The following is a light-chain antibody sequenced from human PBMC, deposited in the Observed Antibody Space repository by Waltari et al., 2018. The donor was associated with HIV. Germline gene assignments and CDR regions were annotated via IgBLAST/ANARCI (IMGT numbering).Light chain of an antibody. CDR1: SSNMGAGYP. CDR2: GNS. Sequence: QSLLTQPPSVSGAPGQRVTISCTWSSSNMGAGYPVHWYQQLPGTAPKLLIYGNSNRPSGVPDRFSGSKSGTSASLAITGLQAEDEADYYCQSYDSSLSIVFGTGTKVTVL. V-gene: IGLV1-40*01. J-gene: IGLJ1*01. CDR3: QSYDSSLSIV.